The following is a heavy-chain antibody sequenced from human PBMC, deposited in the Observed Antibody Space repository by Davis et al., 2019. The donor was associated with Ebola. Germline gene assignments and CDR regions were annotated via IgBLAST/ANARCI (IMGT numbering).Heavy chain of an antibody. CDR1: GYTFTSYY. CDR3: AREVVVVVAATPSGYYYYGMDV. CDR2: INPSGGST. D-gene: IGHD2-15*01. J-gene: IGHJ6*04. V-gene: IGHV1-46*01. Sequence: ASVKVSCKASGYTFTSYYMHWVRQAPGQGLEWMGLINPSGGSTSYAQKFQGRVTMTRGTSTSTVYMELSSLRSEDTAVYYCAREVVVVVAATPSGYYYYGMDVWGKGTTVTVSS.